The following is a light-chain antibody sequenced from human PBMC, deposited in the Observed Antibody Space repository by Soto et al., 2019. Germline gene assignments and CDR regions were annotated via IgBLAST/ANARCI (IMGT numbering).Light chain of an antibody. CDR2: AAS. J-gene: IGKJ2*03. CDR3: QQSVSTPIYS. Sequence: DIQMTQSPSSLSASVGDRVTITCRASQNLDNYLNWYQQKPGKAPNLLIYAASRLQSGVPSRFAGSGSGTQFTRTITSLQPDDVGTYFCQQSVSTPIYSVGQGTKVEMK. CDR1: QNLDNY. V-gene: IGKV1-39*01.